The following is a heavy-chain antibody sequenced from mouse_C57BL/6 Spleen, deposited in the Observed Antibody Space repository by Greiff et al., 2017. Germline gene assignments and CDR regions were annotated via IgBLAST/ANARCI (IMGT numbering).Heavy chain of an antibody. CDR2: ISDGGSYT. J-gene: IGHJ3*01. CDR3: ARDLRDSSGYPFAY. V-gene: IGHV5-4*01. CDR1: GFTFSSYA. Sequence: EVKLVESGGGLVKPGGSLKLSCAASGFTFSSYAMSWVRQTPEKRLEWVATISDGGSYTYYPDNVKGRFTISRDNAKNNLYLQKSHLTSEDTSMYYCARDLRDSSGYPFAYWGQGTLVTVSA. D-gene: IGHD3-2*02.